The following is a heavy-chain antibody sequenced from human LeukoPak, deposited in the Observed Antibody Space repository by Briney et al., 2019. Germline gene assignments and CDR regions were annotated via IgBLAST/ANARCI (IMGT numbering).Heavy chain of an antibody. D-gene: IGHD3-10*01. CDR2: ISSSGSTI. V-gene: IGHV3-48*03. CDR1: GFTFSSYE. Sequence: PGGSLRLSCAASGFTFSSYEMNWVRQAPGKGLEWVSYISSSGSTIYYADSVKGRFTISRDNAKNSLYLQMNGLRAEDTAVYYCARDVREITMVRGVHTNWFDPWGQGTLVTVSS. J-gene: IGHJ5*02. CDR3: ARDVREITMVRGVHTNWFDP.